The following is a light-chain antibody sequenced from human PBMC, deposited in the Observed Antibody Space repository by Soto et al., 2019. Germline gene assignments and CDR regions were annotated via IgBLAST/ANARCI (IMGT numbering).Light chain of an antibody. CDR3: ATWDDSLTGLV. CDR2: KND. J-gene: IGLJ3*02. V-gene: IGLV1-47*01. Sequence: QSVLTQPPSASGAPGQGVSISCSGSSSNIGSNYVYWYQQLPGRAPRLIIYKNDQRPSGVPDRFSGSKSGTSASLVISGLRSEDEALYHCATWDDSLTGLVFGGGTQLTVL. CDR1: SSNIGSNY.